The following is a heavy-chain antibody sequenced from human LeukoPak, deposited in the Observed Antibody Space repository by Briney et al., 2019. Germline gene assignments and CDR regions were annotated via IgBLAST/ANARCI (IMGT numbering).Heavy chain of an antibody. CDR2: IWYDGSNK. D-gene: IGHD2-2*01. CDR3: ARDRCSSTSCFIDY. CDR1: GFTFSSYG. Sequence: GGSLRLSCAASGFTFSSYGMHWVRQAPGKGLEWVAVIWYDGSNKYYADSVKGRFTISRDNAKNSLYLQMNSLRAEDRAVYYCARDRCSSTSCFIDYWGQGTLVTVSS. J-gene: IGHJ4*02. V-gene: IGHV3-33*01.